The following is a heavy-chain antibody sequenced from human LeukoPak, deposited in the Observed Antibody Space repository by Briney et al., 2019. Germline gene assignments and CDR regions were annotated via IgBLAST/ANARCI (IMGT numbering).Heavy chain of an antibody. Sequence: GGSLRLSCAASGFTFHDHGMSWVRQAPGKGLEWVSSLSWNGGETRYADSVKGRFTISRDNAKDSLYLQMNSLRVEDTALYYCARRAYPYYYYMDVWGKGATVTVSS. CDR2: LSWNGGET. V-gene: IGHV3-20*04. J-gene: IGHJ6*03. D-gene: IGHD3-16*01. CDR3: ARRAYPYYYYMDV. CDR1: GFTFHDHG.